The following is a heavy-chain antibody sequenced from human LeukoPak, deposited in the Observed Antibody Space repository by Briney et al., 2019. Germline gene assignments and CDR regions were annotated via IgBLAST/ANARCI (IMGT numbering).Heavy chain of an antibody. V-gene: IGHV1-8*01. CDR3: ARDIAGATKGGWFDT. D-gene: IGHD1-26*01. CDR2: MNPNSGNT. Sequence: GASVKVSCKASGYTFTNYDINWVRQATGQGLEWMGWMNPNSGNTGYAQKFQGRVTITRNTSIRTAYMELSRLRSEDTALYYCARDIAGATKGGWFDTWGQGTPVSVSP. CDR1: GYTFTNYD. J-gene: IGHJ5*02.